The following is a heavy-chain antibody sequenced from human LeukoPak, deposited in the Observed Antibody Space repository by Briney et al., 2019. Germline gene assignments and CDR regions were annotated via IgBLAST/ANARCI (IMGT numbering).Heavy chain of an antibody. CDR2: IYTSGST. V-gene: IGHV4-4*07. J-gene: IGHJ6*02. D-gene: IGHD3-22*01. CDR3: ARATGDSSGYYPQYYGMDV. CDR1: GGSISSYY. Sequence: SETLSLTCTVSGGSISSYYWSWIRQPAGKGLEWIGRIYTSGSTNYNPSLKSRVTMSVDTSKNQFSLKLSSVTAADTAVYYCARATGDSSGYYPQYYGMDVWGQGTTVTVSS.